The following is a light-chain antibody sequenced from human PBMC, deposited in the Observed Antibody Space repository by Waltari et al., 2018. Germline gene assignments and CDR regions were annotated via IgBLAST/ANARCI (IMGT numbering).Light chain of an antibody. CDR2: EAS. J-gene: IGKJ4*01. CDR1: QSVSNF. Sequence: EIVLTQSPATLSLSPGERATLSCRASQSVSNFLAWYQQEPGQAPRLLIYEASKRATGIPARFSGSGSGTDFTLTINSLEPEDFAVYYCQQRSNWPPLTFGGGTKVEIK. CDR3: QQRSNWPPLT. V-gene: IGKV3-11*01.